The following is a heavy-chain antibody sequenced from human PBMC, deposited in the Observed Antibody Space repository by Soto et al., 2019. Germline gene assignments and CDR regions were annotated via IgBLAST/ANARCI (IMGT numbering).Heavy chain of an antibody. V-gene: IGHV4-39*01. CDR1: GGSISSSSYY. J-gene: IGHJ5*02. CDR2: IYYSGST. CDR3: ARSWFGELLDNWFDP. D-gene: IGHD3-10*01. Sequence: PSETLSLTCTVSGGSISSSSYYWGWIRQPPGKGLEWIGSIYYSGSTYYNPSLKSRVTISVDTSKNQFSLKLSSVTAADTAVYYCARSWFGELLDNWFDPWGQGNLVTVSS.